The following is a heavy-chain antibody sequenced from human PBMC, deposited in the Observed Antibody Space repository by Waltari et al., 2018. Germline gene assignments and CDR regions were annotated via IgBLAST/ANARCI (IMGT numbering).Heavy chain of an antibody. Sequence: AQLVEPGRGVVLAGRPLSISCATSAFLFRGSPMSWVRQAPGKGLEWVAFFSNDGSTKYYGKAVKGRFTISRANSKNTLFLQMNNLRPEDTGVYFCAGSLVAQSALDYWGQGTLVTVSP. CDR2: FSNDGSTK. CDR3: AGSLVAQSALDY. D-gene: IGHD2-21*01. CDR1: AFLFRGSP. J-gene: IGHJ4*02. V-gene: IGHV3-30-3*01.